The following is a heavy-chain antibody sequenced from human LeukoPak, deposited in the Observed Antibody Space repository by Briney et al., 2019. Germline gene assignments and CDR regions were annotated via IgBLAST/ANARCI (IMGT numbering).Heavy chain of an antibody. J-gene: IGHJ4*02. Sequence: GASVTVSCKSSGYTFTTYAMNWVRQAPGQGLEWMGWINTNTGYPTYAQGFTGRFVFSLDTSVSSAYLQISSLKAEDTAVYYCAIGTGYSSSWPPHWGQGTLLTVPS. D-gene: IGHD6-13*01. V-gene: IGHV7-4-1*02. CDR1: GYTFTTYA. CDR2: INTNTGYP. CDR3: AIGTGYSSSWPPH.